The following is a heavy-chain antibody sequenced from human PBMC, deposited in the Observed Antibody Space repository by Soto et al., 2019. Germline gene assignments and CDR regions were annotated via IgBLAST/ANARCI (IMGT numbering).Heavy chain of an antibody. J-gene: IGHJ6*02. CDR1: GFTFSSYV. CDR2: ISYDGSNK. Sequence: GRSLTLSGAASGFTFSSYVMQWVRQAPGKGLEWVAVISYDGSNKYYADSVKGRFTISRDNSKNTLYLQMNSLRAEDTAVYYCAKDLLEVAGIYYYYGMDVWGQGTTVTVSS. V-gene: IGHV3-30*18. CDR3: AKDLLEVAGIYYYYGMDV. D-gene: IGHD6-19*01.